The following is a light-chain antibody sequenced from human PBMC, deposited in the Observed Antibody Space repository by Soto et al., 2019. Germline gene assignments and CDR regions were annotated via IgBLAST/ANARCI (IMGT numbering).Light chain of an antibody. CDR3: QHHSNWLRT. Sequence: EIVLTQSPGTLSLSPGERATLSCRASQTITNISLAWYQQEPGQAPRLLIYDASSRATGIPNRFSASGSGTEFSLTINKLEPGDSAVYYCQHHSNWLRTFGGGTKVEIE. CDR1: QTITNIS. V-gene: IGKV3D-20*02. CDR2: DAS. J-gene: IGKJ4*01.